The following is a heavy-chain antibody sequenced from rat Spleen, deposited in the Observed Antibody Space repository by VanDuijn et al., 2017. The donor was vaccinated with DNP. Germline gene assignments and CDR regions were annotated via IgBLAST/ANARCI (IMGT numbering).Heavy chain of an antibody. CDR1: GFTFSYYW. CDR3: ASHGPH. J-gene: IGHJ2*01. V-gene: IGHV5-31*01. D-gene: IGHD3-8*01. CDR2: ISTSGGRS. Sequence: EVQLVESGGGLVQPGRSVKLSCVASGFTFSYYWMTWIRQVPGKGLECIASISTSGGRSYYRDSMKGRFTVSRDNAKSTLYLQMDSLRSEDTATYYCASHGPHWGQGVTGTVTS.